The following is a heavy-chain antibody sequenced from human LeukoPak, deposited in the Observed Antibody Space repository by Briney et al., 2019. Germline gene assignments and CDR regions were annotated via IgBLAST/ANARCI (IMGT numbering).Heavy chain of an antibody. CDR1: GFIFSSYS. J-gene: IGHJ4*02. V-gene: IGHV3-30*02. CDR2: IRYDGSNK. CDR3: AKGPGGFLVSFDY. D-gene: IGHD3-16*01. Sequence: QPGGSLRLSCAASGFIFSSYSMNWVRQAPGKGLEWVAFIRYDGSNKYYADSVKGRFTISRDNSKNTLYLQMNSLRAEDTAVYYCAKGPGGFLVSFDYWGQGTLVTVSS.